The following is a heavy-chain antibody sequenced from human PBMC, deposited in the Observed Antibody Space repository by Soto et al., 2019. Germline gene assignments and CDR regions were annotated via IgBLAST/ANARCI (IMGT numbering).Heavy chain of an antibody. CDR2: IIPIFGTA. J-gene: IGHJ6*02. V-gene: IGHV1-69*12. Sequence: QVQLVQSGAEVKKPGSSVKVSCKASGGTFSSYAISWVRQAPGQGLEWMGGIIPIFGTANYAQKFQGRVTITADESTSTAYMELRSLISEDTAVYYCLYHYYYYYGMDVWGQGTTVTVSS. CDR3: LYHYYYYYGMDV. CDR1: GGTFSSYA. D-gene: IGHD2-8*01.